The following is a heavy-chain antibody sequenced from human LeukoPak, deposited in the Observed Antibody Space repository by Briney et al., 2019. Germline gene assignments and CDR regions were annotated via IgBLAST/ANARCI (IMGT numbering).Heavy chain of an antibody. V-gene: IGHV3-74*01. Sequence: GGSLRRSCAASGFTISNYWRHWLRQAPGKGLVWVSRIKSDGTITSYADSVKGRFTTSRHNAKNTLYLQINSLRAEDTAVYCCGRDPFYDDADLDWCGQGSLVTVSS. CDR3: GRDPFYDDADLDW. D-gene: IGHD2/OR15-2a*01. CDR1: GFTISNYW. CDR2: IKSDGTIT. J-gene: IGHJ4*02.